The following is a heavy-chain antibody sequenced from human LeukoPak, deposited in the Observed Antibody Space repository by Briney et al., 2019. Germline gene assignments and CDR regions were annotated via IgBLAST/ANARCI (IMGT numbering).Heavy chain of an antibody. J-gene: IGHJ4*02. CDR2: IRSKANSYAT. CDR1: GFTFSGSA. Sequence: AGSLRLSCAASGFTFSGSAMHWVRQASGKGLEWVGRIRSKANSYATAYAASVKGRFTISRDDSKNTAYLQMNSLKTEDTAVYYCTRGEYCSSTSCSLDLDYWGQGTLVTVSS. D-gene: IGHD2-2*01. V-gene: IGHV3-73*01. CDR3: TRGEYCSSTSCSLDLDY.